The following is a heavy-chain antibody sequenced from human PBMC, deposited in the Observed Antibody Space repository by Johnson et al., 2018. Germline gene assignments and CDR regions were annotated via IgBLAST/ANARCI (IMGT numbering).Heavy chain of an antibody. V-gene: IGHV3-53*01. CDR3: ARESAYYGMDV. CDR1: GFTVSSNY. Sequence: VQLVQSGGGLIQPGGSLRLSCAASGFTVSSNYMSWVRQAPGKGLEWVSVIYSGGSTYYADSVKGRFTISRDNSKNTLYLQMNSPRAEDTAVSSCARESAYYGMDVWGQGTTVTVSS. J-gene: IGHJ6*02. CDR2: IYSGGST.